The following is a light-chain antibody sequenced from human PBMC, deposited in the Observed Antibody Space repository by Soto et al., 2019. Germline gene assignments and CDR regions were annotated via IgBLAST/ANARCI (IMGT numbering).Light chain of an antibody. CDR1: QSVSSNY. CDR2: GAS. Sequence: DIVLTQSPGTLSLSPGERATLSCRASQSVSSNYLAWYQQKPGQAPRLLIYGASNRATGIPDRFSGIGSGTDFTLTISRLEPEDFAVYDCQQYGSSGTFGQGTKVDIK. CDR3: QQYGSSGT. V-gene: IGKV3-20*01. J-gene: IGKJ1*01.